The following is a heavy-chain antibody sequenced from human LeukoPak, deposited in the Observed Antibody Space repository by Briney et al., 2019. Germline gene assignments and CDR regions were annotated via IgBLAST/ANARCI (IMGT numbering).Heavy chain of an antibody. Sequence: GGSLRLSCAVSGFTVTSNYMSWVRQAPGEGLEWVSFIYSGDTTYYADSVKGRFTISRDNSKNTLYLQMNSLRAEDTAVYYCARRGYGDYAPFDYWGQGTLVTVSS. V-gene: IGHV3-66*04. CDR1: GFTVTSNY. CDR2: IYSGDTT. CDR3: ARRGYGDYAPFDY. D-gene: IGHD4-17*01. J-gene: IGHJ4*02.